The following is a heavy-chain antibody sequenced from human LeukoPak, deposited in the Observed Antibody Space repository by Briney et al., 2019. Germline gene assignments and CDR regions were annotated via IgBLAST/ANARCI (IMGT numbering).Heavy chain of an antibody. V-gene: IGHV1-2*02. J-gene: IGHJ3*02. Sequence: ASVKVSCKASGYTFTRYYMHWVRQAPGQGLEWMGWINPISGGTNYAQKFQGRVTMTRDTSISTAYMELSRTKSDDTAVYYCARLHVGITIFGVVSSRENAFDIWGQGTMVTVSS. CDR2: INPISGGT. CDR3: ARLHVGITIFGVVSSRENAFDI. D-gene: IGHD3-3*01. CDR1: GYTFTRYY.